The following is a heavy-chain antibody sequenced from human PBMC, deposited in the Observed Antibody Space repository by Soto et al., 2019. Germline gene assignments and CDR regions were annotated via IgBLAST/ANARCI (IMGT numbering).Heavy chain of an antibody. Sequence: DVLLVESGGGLVKPGGSLRLSCAASGFTFNMAWLSWVRQAPGKGLEWVGRIGGNTESGTTDYAAPVKGRFTISRDDSKNTVYLQMNSLKTEDTAVYYCTISGGYSNSYHWFDPWGQGTPVIVSS. J-gene: IGHJ5*02. V-gene: IGHV3-15*04. D-gene: IGHD6-13*01. CDR3: TISGGYSNSYHWFDP. CDR2: IGGNTESGTT. CDR1: GFTFNMAW.